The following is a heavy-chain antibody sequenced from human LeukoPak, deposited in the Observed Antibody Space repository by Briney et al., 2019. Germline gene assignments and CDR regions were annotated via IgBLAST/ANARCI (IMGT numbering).Heavy chain of an antibody. V-gene: IGHV3-66*02. CDR1: GFTVSSNY. CDR2: IYSGGST. J-gene: IGHJ3*02. CDR3: ARPRDGYDDAFDI. D-gene: IGHD5-24*01. Sequence: GGSLRLSCAPSGFTVSSNYMSWVRQAPGKGLEWVSVIYSGGSTYYADSVKGRFTIFRDNSKNTLYLQMNSLRAEDTAVYYCARPRDGYDDAFDIWGQGTMVTASS.